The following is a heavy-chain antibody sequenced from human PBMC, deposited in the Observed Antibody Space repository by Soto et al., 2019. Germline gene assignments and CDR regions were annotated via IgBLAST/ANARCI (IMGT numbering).Heavy chain of an antibody. Sequence: SVKVSCKASGGTFSSYAISWVRQAPGQGLEWMGGIIPIFGTANYAQKFQGRVTITADKSTSTAYMELSSLRSEDTAVYYCARGPAYCGGDYYSNYFDYWGQGTLVTVSS. V-gene: IGHV1-69*06. J-gene: IGHJ4*02. D-gene: IGHD2-21*02. CDR2: IIPIFGTA. CDR3: ARGPAYCGGDYYSNYFDY. CDR1: GGTFSSYA.